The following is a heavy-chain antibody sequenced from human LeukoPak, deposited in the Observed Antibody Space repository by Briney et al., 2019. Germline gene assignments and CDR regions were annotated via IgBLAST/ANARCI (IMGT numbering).Heavy chain of an antibody. J-gene: IGHJ4*02. CDR2: IYYSGST. Sequence: SETLSLTCTVSGGSISSYYWSWIRQPPGKGLGWIGYIYYSGSTNYHPSQKSRVTISVDTSKNQFSLKLSSVTAADTAVYYCARSGVAAVEFDYWGQGTLVTVSS. CDR1: GGSISSYY. D-gene: IGHD6-13*01. CDR3: ARSGVAAVEFDY. V-gene: IGHV4-59*01.